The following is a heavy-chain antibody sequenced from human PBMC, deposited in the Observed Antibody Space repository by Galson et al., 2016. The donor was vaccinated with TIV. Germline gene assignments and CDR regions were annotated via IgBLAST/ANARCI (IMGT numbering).Heavy chain of an antibody. V-gene: IGHV1-69*13. CDR3: AKDRNTAFDTHYSYYGLDV. J-gene: IGHJ6*02. D-gene: IGHD5-18*01. CDR1: GGTFSSYV. CDR2: IIPMFGTA. Sequence: SVKVSCKASGGTFSSYVIKWVRQAPGQGLEWMGEIIPMFGTADYAQKFQGRVTITADESTSTAYMELSSLRSEDTDVYYFAKDRNTAFDTHYSYYGLDVWGQGTTVIVSS.